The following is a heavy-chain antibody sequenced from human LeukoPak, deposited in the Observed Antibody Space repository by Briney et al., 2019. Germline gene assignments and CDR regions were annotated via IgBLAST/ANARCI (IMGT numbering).Heavy chain of an antibody. J-gene: IGHJ4*02. Sequence: ASVKVSCKASGYTFTSYYMHWVRQAPGQGLEWMGIINPSGGSTSYAQKFQGRVTMTRDTSTSTVYMELSSLRSEDTAVYYCARDLASYGGNSGFYYFDYWGQGTLVTVSS. CDR2: INPSGGST. V-gene: IGHV1-46*01. CDR3: ARDLASYGGNSGFYYFDY. CDR1: GYTFTSYY. D-gene: IGHD4-23*01.